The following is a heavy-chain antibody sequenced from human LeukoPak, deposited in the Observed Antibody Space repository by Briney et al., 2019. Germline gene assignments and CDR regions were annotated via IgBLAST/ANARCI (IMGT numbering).Heavy chain of an antibody. J-gene: IGHJ4*02. D-gene: IGHD3-10*01. CDR1: GFTFSSYA. V-gene: IGHV3-21*01. CDR2: ISSSSSYI. CDR3: ASEYGSGSYVADY. Sequence: GGSLRLSCAASGFTFSSYAMSWVRQAPGKGLEWVSSISSSSSYIYYADSVKGRFTISRDNAKNSLYLQMNSLRAEDTAVYYCASEYGSGSYVADYWGQGTLVTVSS.